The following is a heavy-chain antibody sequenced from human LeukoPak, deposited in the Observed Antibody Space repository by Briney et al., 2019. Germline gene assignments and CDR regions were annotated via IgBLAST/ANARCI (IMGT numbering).Heavy chain of an antibody. CDR3: ARAPPGYYFDY. V-gene: IGHV4-59*01. CDR2: IYYSGST. Sequence: SETLSLTCAVYGGSISSYYWSWIRQPPGKGLEWIGYIYYSGSTNYNPSLKSRVTISVDTSKNQFSLKLSSVTAADTAVYYCARAPPGYYFDYWGQGTLVTVSS. J-gene: IGHJ4*02. CDR1: GGSISSYY. D-gene: IGHD1-14*01.